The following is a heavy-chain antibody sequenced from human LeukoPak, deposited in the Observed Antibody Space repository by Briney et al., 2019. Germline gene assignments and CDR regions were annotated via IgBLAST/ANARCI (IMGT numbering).Heavy chain of an antibody. Sequence: SETLSLTCTVSGGSISSYYWSWVRQPPGKGLEWIGYIYYSGSTNYNPSLKSRVTISVDTSKNQFSLKLSSVTAADTAVYYCARATETTVVGPIYAFDIWGQGTMVTVSS. CDR1: GGSISSYY. CDR2: IYYSGST. J-gene: IGHJ3*02. CDR3: ARATETTVVGPIYAFDI. D-gene: IGHD4-23*01. V-gene: IGHV4-59*01.